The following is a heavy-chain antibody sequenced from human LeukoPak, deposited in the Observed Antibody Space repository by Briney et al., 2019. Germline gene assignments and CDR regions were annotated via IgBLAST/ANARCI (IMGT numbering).Heavy chain of an antibody. CDR3: AKEGLKYCTNGVCYTGVDY. CDR1: GFTFSSYA. J-gene: IGHJ4*02. Sequence: GGSLRLSCAAPGFTFSSYAMSWVRQAPGKGLEWVSAISGSGGSTYYADSVKGRFTISRDNSKNTLYLQMNSLRAEDTAVYYCAKEGLKYCTNGVCYTGVDYWGQGTLVTVSS. V-gene: IGHV3-23*01. CDR2: ISGSGGST. D-gene: IGHD2-8*01.